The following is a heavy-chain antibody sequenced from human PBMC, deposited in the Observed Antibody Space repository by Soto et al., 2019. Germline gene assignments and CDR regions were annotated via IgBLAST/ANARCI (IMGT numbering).Heavy chain of an antibody. Sequence: SDTLSLTWTVSGDFTSAHCWSWIRQLPGKGMEWLGYIFFTGNTKYNPSLKSRLSLSLDASKNQFSLTLTSVTTADTAVYYCAREGGGYRFDYLGQGTLVT. CDR3: AREGGGYRFDY. J-gene: IGHJ4*02. D-gene: IGHD3-16*02. V-gene: IGHV4-59*11. CDR1: GDFTSAHC. CDR2: IFFTGNT.